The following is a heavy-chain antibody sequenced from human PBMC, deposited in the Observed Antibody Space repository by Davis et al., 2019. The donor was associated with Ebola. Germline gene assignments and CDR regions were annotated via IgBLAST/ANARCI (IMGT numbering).Heavy chain of an antibody. V-gene: IGHV3-74*01. D-gene: IGHD1-1*01. CDR1: GFTFEDYG. CDR3: ARDFDRVRT. CDR2: ISPDGSAT. J-gene: IGHJ4*02. Sequence: HTGGSLRLSCAASGFTFEDYGMSWVRQAPGKGPVWVSRISPDGSATGFADSVKGRFSISRDNAKNTVYLQMNSLRAEDTAVYYCARDFDRVRTWGQGTLVTVSS.